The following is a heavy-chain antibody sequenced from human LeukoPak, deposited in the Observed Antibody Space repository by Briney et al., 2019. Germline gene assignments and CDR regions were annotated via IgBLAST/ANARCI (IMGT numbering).Heavy chain of an antibody. CDR2: IYYSGST. CDR3: ARQLRKSYYFDY. Sequence: SETLSLTCTVSGGSISSSSYYWGWIRQPPGKGLEWIGYIYYSGSTNYNPSLKSRVTISVDTSKNQFSLKLSSVTAADTAVYYCARQLRKSYYFDYWGQGTLVTVSS. CDR1: GGSISSSSYY. V-gene: IGHV4-61*05. J-gene: IGHJ4*02.